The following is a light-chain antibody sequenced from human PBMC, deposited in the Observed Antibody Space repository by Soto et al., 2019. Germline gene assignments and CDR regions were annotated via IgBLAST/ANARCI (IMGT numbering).Light chain of an antibody. CDR1: QSVSYH. CDR3: QQRSRWPALT. J-gene: IGKJ4*01. V-gene: IGKV3-11*01. Sequence: EVILTQFPANLSLSAGESATLSCRASQSVSYHLAWYQQKPGQAPRLLIYDASTRAPGIPPRSSGSGSGTDFTLTIRTLEPEDSAISYCQQRSRWPALTFGGGTKVEI. CDR2: DAS.